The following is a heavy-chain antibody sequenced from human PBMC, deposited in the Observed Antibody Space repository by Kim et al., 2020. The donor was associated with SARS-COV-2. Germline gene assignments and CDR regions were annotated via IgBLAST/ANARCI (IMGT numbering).Heavy chain of an antibody. CDR3: ARPVGQGYSGTGSYFDS. Sequence: GGSLRLSCAASGFTFSSYSMIWVRQAPGGGLEWVSLISTTGNYIYYADSLKGRLTISRDNTKNSLFLQMNSLRPDDTAVYYCARPVGQGYSGTGSYFDS. D-gene: IGHD3-10*01. J-gene: IGHJ4*01. CDR1: GFTFSSYS. V-gene: IGHV3-21*01. CDR2: ISTTGNYI.